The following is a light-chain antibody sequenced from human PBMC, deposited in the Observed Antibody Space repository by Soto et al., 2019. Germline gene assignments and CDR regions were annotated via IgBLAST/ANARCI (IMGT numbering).Light chain of an antibody. Sequence: DIVLTQSPGTLSLSPGERATLSCRASQTVSSSSLAWYQQKPGQAPRLLIFGASARAACFPDRFSGSGSGTEFTLTISRLEPEDFAVYYCQQYGSSPLTFGQGTKVDIK. J-gene: IGKJ1*01. CDR1: QTVSSSS. V-gene: IGKV3-20*01. CDR2: GAS. CDR3: QQYGSSPLT.